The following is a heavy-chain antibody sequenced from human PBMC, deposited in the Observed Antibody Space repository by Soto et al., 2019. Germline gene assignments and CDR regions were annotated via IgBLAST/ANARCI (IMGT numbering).Heavy chain of an antibody. CDR2: IYYSGST. CDR1: GGSISSGGYY. CDR3: ARDKYSSSSVYYYYYMDV. Sequence: QVQLQESGPGLVKPSQTLSLTCTVSGGSISSGGYYWSWIRQHPGKGLEWIGYIYYSGSTYYNPSLKSRVTISVDTSKNQFSLKLSSVTAADTAVYYCARDKYSSSSVYYYYYMDVWGKGTTVTVSS. D-gene: IGHD6-6*01. J-gene: IGHJ6*03. V-gene: IGHV4-31*03.